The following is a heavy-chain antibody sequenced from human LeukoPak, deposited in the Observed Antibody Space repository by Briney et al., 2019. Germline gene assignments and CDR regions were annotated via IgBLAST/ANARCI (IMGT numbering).Heavy chain of an antibody. V-gene: IGHV4-59*01. D-gene: IGHD3-9*01. CDR1: GGSISNYY. J-gene: IGHJ4*02. CDR2: IYDSGST. CDR3: ARTNFDWLPRY. Sequence: SETLSLTCTVSGGSISNYYWSWIRQPPGKGLEWIGYIYDSGSTNYNPSLKSRVTISVDTSKNQFSLKLSSVTAADTAVYYCARTNFDWLPRYWGQGTLVTVSS.